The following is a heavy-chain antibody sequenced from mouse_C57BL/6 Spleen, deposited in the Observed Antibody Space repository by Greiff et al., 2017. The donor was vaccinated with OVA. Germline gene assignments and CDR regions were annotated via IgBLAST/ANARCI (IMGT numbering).Heavy chain of an antibody. CDR3: ATPIITTVVAKALDY. J-gene: IGHJ2*01. V-gene: IGHV1-64*01. CDR1: GYTFTSYW. CDR2: IHPNSGST. Sequence: QVQLQQPGAELVKPGASVKLSCKASGYTFTSYWMHWVKQRPGQGLEWIGMIHPNSGSTNYNEKFKSKATLTVDKSSSTAYMQLSSLTSEDSAVYYCATPIITTVVAKALDYWGQGTTLTVSS. D-gene: IGHD1-1*01.